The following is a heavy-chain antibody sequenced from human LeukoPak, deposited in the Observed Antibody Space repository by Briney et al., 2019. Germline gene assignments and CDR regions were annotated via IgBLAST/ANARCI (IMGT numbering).Heavy chain of an antibody. CDR2: FTYDGSDK. CDR3: AKEDDAFDV. CDR1: GFTFRTYA. Sequence: AGSLTLSCAVSGFTFRTYAMHWVRQAPGKGLEWVAVFTYDGSDKFYADSVKGRFTISRDNSKNTLYLQMNSLRAEDTAVYYCAKEDDAFDVWGQGTMVTVSS. J-gene: IGHJ3*01. V-gene: IGHV3-30*18.